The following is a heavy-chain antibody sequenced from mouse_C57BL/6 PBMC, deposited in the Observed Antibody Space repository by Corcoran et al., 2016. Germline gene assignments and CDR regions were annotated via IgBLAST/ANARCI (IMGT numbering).Heavy chain of an antibody. CDR2: INPNNGGT. Sequence: EVQLQQSGPELVKPGASVKISCKASGYTFTDYYMNWVKQSHGKSLEWIGDINPNNGGTSYNQKFKGKATLTVDKSSSTAYMELRSLTSEDSAVYYCARSLYPRRYFDVWGTGTTVTVSS. CDR3: ARSLYPRRYFDV. CDR1: GYTFTDYY. D-gene: IGHD1-1*01. V-gene: IGHV1-26*01. J-gene: IGHJ1*03.